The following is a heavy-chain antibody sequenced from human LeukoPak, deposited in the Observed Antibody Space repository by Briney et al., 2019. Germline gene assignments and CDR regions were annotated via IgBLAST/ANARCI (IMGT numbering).Heavy chain of an antibody. D-gene: IGHD6-13*01. Sequence: SVKVSCKASGGTFSSYAISWVRQAPGQGLEWLGGIIPIFGTAIYAQNFQSRVTITADASTRTAYMELSSLRSEDTAVYYCARDFGIAAAGTGGWYFDYWGQGTLVTVSS. J-gene: IGHJ4*02. CDR2: IIPIFGTA. CDR3: ARDFGIAAAGTGGWYFDY. CDR1: GGTFSSYA. V-gene: IGHV1-69*13.